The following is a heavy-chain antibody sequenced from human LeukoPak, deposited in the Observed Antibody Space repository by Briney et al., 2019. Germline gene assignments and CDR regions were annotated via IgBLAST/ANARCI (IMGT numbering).Heavy chain of an antibody. J-gene: IGHJ3*02. D-gene: IGHD5-12*01. CDR2: IYHSGST. Sequence: SQTLSLTCAVSGGSISSGGYSWNWVRQPPGEGPEWVGYIYHSGSTYYNPSLQSRVTISLDRSKNQFSLKLSSMTAADTAVYYCASGNTGYDRDSFDIWGQGTMVTVSS. V-gene: IGHV4-30-2*01. CDR1: GGSISSGGYS. CDR3: ASGNTGYDRDSFDI.